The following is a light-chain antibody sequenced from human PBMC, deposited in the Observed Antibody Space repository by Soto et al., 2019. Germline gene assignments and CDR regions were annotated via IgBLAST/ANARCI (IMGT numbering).Light chain of an antibody. CDR2: MAS. Sequence: DIQMTQSPSTLSASVGDRVTITCRASQNVDRGLAWYQQKPGKAPKLLIYMASNLESGVPSRFSGSGSGTEFTLTISSLQPDDFATYYCQQHNTYSRTCGQGTKVDIK. CDR1: QNVDRG. V-gene: IGKV1-5*03. J-gene: IGKJ1*01. CDR3: QQHNTYSRT.